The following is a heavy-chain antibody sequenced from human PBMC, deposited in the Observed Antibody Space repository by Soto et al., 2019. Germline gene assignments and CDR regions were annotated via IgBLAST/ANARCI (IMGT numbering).Heavy chain of an antibody. D-gene: IGHD6-19*01. CDR2: SYYSGST. CDR3: ARDDRHSSGWPRYYYYYGMDV. Sequence: QVQLQESGPGLVKPSQTLSLTCTVSGGSISSGDYYWSWIRQPPGKGLEWIGYSYYSGSTYYNPSLKSRVIISVDTCKNQFSLKLSSVTAAETAVYYCARDDRHSSGWPRYYYYYGMDVWGQGTTVTVYS. V-gene: IGHV4-30-4*01. CDR1: GGSISSGDYY. J-gene: IGHJ6*02.